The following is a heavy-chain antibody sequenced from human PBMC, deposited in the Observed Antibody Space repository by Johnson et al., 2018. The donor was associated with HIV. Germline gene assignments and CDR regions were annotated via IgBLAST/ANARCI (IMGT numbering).Heavy chain of an antibody. V-gene: IGHV3-64*01. CDR2: ISTNGGST. CDR3: AIPYYYDTGVYH. J-gene: IGHJ3*01. CDR1: GFTFSSYA. Sequence: MQLVESGGGLVQPGGSLRLSCAASGFTFSSYAMHWVRQAPGKGLEYVSAISTNGGSTYYANSVKGRFTISRDNSKNTLYLQMGSLRAEDMAIYYCAIPYYYDTGVYHWGQGTMVTVSS. D-gene: IGHD3-22*01.